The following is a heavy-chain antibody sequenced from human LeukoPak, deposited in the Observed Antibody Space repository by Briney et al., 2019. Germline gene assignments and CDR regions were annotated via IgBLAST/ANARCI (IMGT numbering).Heavy chain of an antibody. CDR1: GYTFTGYY. CDR3: ARDPMVTPIGYFDY. CDR2: INPNSGGT. D-gene: IGHD2-21*02. V-gene: IGHV1-2*02. Sequence: EASVTVSCKASGYTFTGYYMHWVRQAPGQGLEWMGWINPNSGGTNYAQKFQGRVTMTRDTSISTAYMELRRLRSDDTAVYYCARDPMVTPIGYFDYWGQGTLVTVSS. J-gene: IGHJ4*02.